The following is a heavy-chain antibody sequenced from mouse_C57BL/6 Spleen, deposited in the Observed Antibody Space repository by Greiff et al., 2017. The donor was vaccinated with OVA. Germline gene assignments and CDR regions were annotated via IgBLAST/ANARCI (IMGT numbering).Heavy chain of an antibody. J-gene: IGHJ4*01. CDR1: GISITTGNYR. V-gene: IGHV3-5*01. CDR2: IYYSGTI. CDR3: AREGDYYGSSSYAMDY. D-gene: IGHD1-1*01. Sequence: EVKLEESGPGLVKPPQTVFLTCTVTGISITTGNYRWSWIRQFPGNKLEWIGYIYYSGTITYNPSLTSRTTITRDTPKNQFFLEMNSLTAEDTATYYCAREGDYYGSSSYAMDYWGQGTSVTVSS.